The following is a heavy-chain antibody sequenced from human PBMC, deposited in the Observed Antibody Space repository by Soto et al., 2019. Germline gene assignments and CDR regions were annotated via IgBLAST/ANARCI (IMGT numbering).Heavy chain of an antibody. CDR1: GFTFSSYS. CDR2: ISSSSSYI. J-gene: IGHJ4*02. Sequence: GGSLRLSCAASGFTFSSYSMNWVRQAPGQGLEWVSSISSSSSYIYYADSVKGRFTISRDNNKNSLYLQMNSLRAEDTVVYYYARDHAASIFGVVIQYFVIWGQETLVTVSS. V-gene: IGHV3-21*04. D-gene: IGHD3-3*01. CDR3: ARDHAASIFGVVIQYFVI.